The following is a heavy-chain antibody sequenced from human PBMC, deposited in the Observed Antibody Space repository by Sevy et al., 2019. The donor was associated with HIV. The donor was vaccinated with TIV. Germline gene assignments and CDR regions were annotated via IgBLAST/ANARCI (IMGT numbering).Heavy chain of an antibody. D-gene: IGHD2-21*01. CDR1: GFTFSIYA. CDR3: ARDLPSAVINPFYYYGMDV. Sequence: GGSLRLSCAASGFTFSIYAIHWVRQAPGKGLEWVAVISYDGSKKYYVDSVKGRFTISRDNSKNTLYLQMNSLRPEDTAVYYCARDLPSAVINPFYYYGMDVWGQGTTVTVSS. V-gene: IGHV3-30*04. J-gene: IGHJ6*02. CDR2: ISYDGSKK.